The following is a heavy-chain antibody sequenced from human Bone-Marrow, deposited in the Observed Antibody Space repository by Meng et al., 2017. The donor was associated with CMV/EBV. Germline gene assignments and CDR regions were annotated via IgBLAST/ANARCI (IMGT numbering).Heavy chain of an antibody. CDR3: ARASTYGGFDY. Sequence: GGSLRLSCAASGFTFSIYWMSWVRQAPGKGLEWVANIKQDGSEKYYVDSVKGRFTISRDNAKNSLYLQMNSLRAEDTAVYYCARASTYGGFDYWGQGTLVTVSS. D-gene: IGHD4-17*01. CDR2: IKQDGSEK. CDR1: GFTFSIYW. J-gene: IGHJ4*02. V-gene: IGHV3-7*01.